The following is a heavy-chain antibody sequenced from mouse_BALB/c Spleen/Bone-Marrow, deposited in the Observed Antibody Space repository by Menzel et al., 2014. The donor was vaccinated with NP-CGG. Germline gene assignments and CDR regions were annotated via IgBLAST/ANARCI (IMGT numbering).Heavy chain of an antibody. D-gene: IGHD3-3*01. Sequence: VQLQQSGAELARPGASVKMSCKASGYTFTSYTIQWVKRRPGQGLEWVGYIVPSSGYTDYNQKFKDKTTLTADKSSSTAYMQLSSLPSADSAVYYWARESRTGARFPNWGRGTLVTVSA. J-gene: IGHJ3*01. CDR2: IVPSSGYT. V-gene: IGHV1-4*02. CDR3: ARESRTGARFPN. CDR1: GYTFTSYT.